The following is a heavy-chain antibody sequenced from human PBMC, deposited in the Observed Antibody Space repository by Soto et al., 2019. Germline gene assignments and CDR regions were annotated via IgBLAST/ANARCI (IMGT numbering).Heavy chain of an antibody. J-gene: IGHJ4*02. CDR3: ARQIYDSDTGPNFQYYFDS. Sequence: GEPLKISCNGSGYSFAGYWITWVGQKPGKGLEWMGRIDPSDSQTYYSPSFRGHVTISVTKSIATVFLQWSSLRASDTAMYYCARQIYDSDTGPNFQYYFDSWGQGTPVTVSS. CDR1: GYSFAGYW. CDR2: IDPSDSQT. D-gene: IGHD3-22*01. V-gene: IGHV5-10-1*01.